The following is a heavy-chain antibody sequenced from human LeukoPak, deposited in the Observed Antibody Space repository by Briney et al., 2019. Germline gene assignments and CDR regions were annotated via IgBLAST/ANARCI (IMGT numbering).Heavy chain of an antibody. Sequence: PGGSLRLSCAASGFTFSSYTLNWVRQAPGKGLEWVSSISSSSIYIYYADSVKGRFTISRDNAKKSLYLQMNSLRAEDTAVYYCARFGSSWYYGFDYWGQGTLVTVSS. V-gene: IGHV3-21*01. CDR2: ISSSSIYI. CDR1: GFTFSSYT. D-gene: IGHD6-13*01. CDR3: ARFGSSWYYGFDY. J-gene: IGHJ4*02.